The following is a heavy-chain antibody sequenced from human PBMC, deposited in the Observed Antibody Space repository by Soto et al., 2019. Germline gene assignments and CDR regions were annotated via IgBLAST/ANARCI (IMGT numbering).Heavy chain of an antibody. CDR1: GFTFGSYW. V-gene: IGHV3-74*01. D-gene: IGHD6-19*01. CDR2: INTDGSTT. Sequence: GGSLRLSCAASGFTFGSYWMHWVRQAPGKGLMWVSHINTDGSTTSYADSVKGRFTISRDNAKNTVYLQMNSLRAEDTAVYYCARGRTSVAGPYWGLGTLVTVSS. CDR3: ARGRTSVAGPY. J-gene: IGHJ4*02.